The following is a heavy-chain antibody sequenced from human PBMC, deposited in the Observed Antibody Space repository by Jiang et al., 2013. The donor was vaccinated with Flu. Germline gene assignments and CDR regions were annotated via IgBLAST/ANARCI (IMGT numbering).Heavy chain of an antibody. Sequence: SCAVSGGSFNNYYWSWIRQPPGKGLEWIGEINRDGTTNYNPSLTSRLTVSVDTSRNQFSLRLSSVTAADTAVYYCVRHRQRSATYYYNPGDQYFFDAWGQGTLVTVSS. V-gene: IGHV4-34*01. CDR2: INRDGTT. D-gene: IGHD3-10*01. J-gene: IGHJ4*02. CDR3: VRHRQRSATYYYNPGDQYFFDA. CDR1: GGSFNNYY.